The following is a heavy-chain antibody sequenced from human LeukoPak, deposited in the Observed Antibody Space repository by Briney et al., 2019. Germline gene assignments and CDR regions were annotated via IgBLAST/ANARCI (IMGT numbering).Heavy chain of an antibody. CDR3: AKTGFQWGNYYYYMDV. D-gene: IGHD3-16*01. CDR2: IRYDETIK. V-gene: IGHV3-30*02. J-gene: IGHJ6*03. CDR1: GFMFSDYG. Sequence: QTGGSLRLSCAASGFMFSDYGMHWLRQAPGKGLEWVAFIRYDETIKYYADSVKGRFTISRDNSKNTLYLQMTSLRPEDTAVYSCAKTGFQWGNYYYYMDVWGKGTTVTVSS.